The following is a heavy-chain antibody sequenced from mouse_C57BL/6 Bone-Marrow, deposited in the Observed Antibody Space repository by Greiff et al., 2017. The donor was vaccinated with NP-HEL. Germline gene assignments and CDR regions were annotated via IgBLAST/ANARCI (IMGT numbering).Heavy chain of an antibody. J-gene: IGHJ3*01. Sequence: EVQLQQSGPELVKPGASVKIPCKASGYTFTDYNMDWVKQSHGKSLEWIGDINPNNGGTIYNQKFKGKATLTVDKSSSTAYMELRSLTSEDTAVYYCARKLYYDYDPWFAYWGQGTLVTVSA. CDR3: ARKLYYDYDPWFAY. V-gene: IGHV1-18*01. CDR1: GYTFTDYN. CDR2: INPNNGGT. D-gene: IGHD2-4*01.